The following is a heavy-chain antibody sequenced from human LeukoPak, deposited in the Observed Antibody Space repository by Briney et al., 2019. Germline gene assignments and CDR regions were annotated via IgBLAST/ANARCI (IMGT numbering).Heavy chain of an antibody. V-gene: IGHV1-69*05. J-gene: IGHJ4*02. CDR1: GGTFSSYA. D-gene: IGHD6-13*01. Sequence: SVKVSCKASGGTFSSYAISWVRQAPGQGLEWMGRIIPTFGTANYAQKFQGRVTITTDESTSTAYMELSSLRSEDTAVYYCAREGSSSWYVPFDYWGQGTLVTVSS. CDR3: AREGSSSWYVPFDY. CDR2: IIPTFGTA.